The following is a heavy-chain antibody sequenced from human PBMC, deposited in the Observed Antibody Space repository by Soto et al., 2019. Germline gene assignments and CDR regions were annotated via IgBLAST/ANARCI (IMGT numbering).Heavy chain of an antibody. V-gene: IGHV4-39*01. CDR2: IYYSGST. CDR3: ASRLFTFGGVIVTSVLDAFDI. D-gene: IGHD3-16*02. J-gene: IGHJ3*02. Sequence: ETLSLTCTVSGGSISSSSYYWGWIRQPPGKGLEWIGSIYYSGSTYYNPSLKSRVTISVDTSKNQFSLKLSSVTAADTAVYYCASRLFTFGGVIVTSVLDAFDIWGQGTMVTVS. CDR1: GGSISSSSYY.